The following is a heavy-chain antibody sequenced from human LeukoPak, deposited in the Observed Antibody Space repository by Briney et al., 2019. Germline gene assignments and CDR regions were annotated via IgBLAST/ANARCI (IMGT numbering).Heavy chain of an antibody. V-gene: IGHV1-69*04. CDR1: GYTFTGYY. J-gene: IGHJ4*02. CDR2: IIPILGIA. CDR3: ARAPDFWSGYSEYYFDY. D-gene: IGHD3-3*01. Sequence: ASVKVSCKASGYTFTGYYMHWVRQAPGQGLEWMGRIIPILGIANYAQKFQGRVTITADKSTSTAYMELSSLRSEDTAVYYCARAPDFWSGYSEYYFDYWGQGTLVTVSS.